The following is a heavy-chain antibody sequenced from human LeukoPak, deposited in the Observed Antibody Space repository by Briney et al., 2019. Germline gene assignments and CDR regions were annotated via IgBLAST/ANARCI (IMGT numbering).Heavy chain of an antibody. CDR1: GGSISSSSYY. V-gene: IGHV4-39*07. CDR3: AREVGRPAAIAFDI. J-gene: IGHJ3*02. Sequence: PSETLSLTCTVSGGSISSSSYYWGWIRQPPGKGLEWIGSIYYSGSTYYNPSLKSRVTISVDTSKNQFSLKLSSVTAADTAVYYCAREVGRPAAIAFDIWGQGTMVTVSS. CDR2: IYYSGST. D-gene: IGHD2-2*01.